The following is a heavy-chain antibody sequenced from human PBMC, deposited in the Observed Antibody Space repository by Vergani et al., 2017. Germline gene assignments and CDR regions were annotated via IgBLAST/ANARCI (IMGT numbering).Heavy chain of an antibody. J-gene: IGHJ4*02. Sequence: QVQLVESGGGVVQPGRSLRLSCAASGFTFSSYAMHWVRQAPGKGLEWVAVISYDGSNKYYADSVKGRFTISRDNSKNTLYLQMNSLRAEDTAVYYCAKGTHGSGSYYKEEYYFDYWGQGTLVTVSS. V-gene: IGHV3-30-3*01. D-gene: IGHD3-10*01. CDR3: AKGTHGSGSYYKEEYYFDY. CDR1: GFTFSSYA. CDR2: ISYDGSNK.